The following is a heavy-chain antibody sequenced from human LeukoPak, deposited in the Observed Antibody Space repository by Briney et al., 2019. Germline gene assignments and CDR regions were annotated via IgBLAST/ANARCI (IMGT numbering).Heavy chain of an antibody. Sequence: HGASVKVSCKASGGTFSSYAISWVRQAPGQGLEWMGWMNPNSGGTNYAQKFQGRVTMTRDTSISTAYMELSSLRSEDTAVYYCARKPPYGGNPNFDYWGQGTLVTVSS. V-gene: IGHV1-2*02. D-gene: IGHD4-23*01. J-gene: IGHJ4*02. CDR1: GGTFSSYA. CDR2: MNPNSGGT. CDR3: ARKPPYGGNPNFDY.